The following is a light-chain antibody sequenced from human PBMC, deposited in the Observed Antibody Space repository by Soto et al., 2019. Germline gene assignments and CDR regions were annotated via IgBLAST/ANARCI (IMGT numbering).Light chain of an antibody. CDR2: SAS. CDR1: QGITSW. Sequence: DIQMTQSPSYVPASVGDRVTITCRASQGITSWLAWYQQKPGKAPKLLIYSASSLQGVVPSRFSGSGSGTNFTLTITSLQPEDFATYYCQQTSSFPLTFGGGTKVEIK. CDR3: QQTSSFPLT. J-gene: IGKJ4*01. V-gene: IGKV1-12*01.